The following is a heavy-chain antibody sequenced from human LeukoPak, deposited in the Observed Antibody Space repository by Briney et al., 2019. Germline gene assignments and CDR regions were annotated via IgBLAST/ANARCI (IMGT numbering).Heavy chain of an antibody. CDR3: ARGTRGAVTTVIMDV. J-gene: IGHJ6*02. D-gene: IGHD4-17*01. CDR1: GFTFSSYS. CDR2: ISSSSSYI. V-gene: IGHV3-21*01. Sequence: GGSLRLSCAASGFTFSSYSMNWVRQAPGKGLEWVSSISSSSSYIYYADSVKGRFTISRDNAKNSLYLQMNSPRAEDTAGYYCARGTRGAVTTVIMDVWGQGTTVTVSS.